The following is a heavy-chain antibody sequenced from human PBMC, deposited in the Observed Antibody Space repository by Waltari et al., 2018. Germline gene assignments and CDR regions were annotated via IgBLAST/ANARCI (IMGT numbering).Heavy chain of an antibody. CDR1: GFTLSDYW. D-gene: IGHD3-16*01. CDR3: ARVLERSAYPDEYFNH. CDR2: INGAGSDT. Sequence: EVQLVESGGDLVQPGGSLRLSCVASGFTLSDYWMYWVRKAPGKGLVWVSRINGAGSDTSYADSVKGRFTISRDNAKNTLFLQMNSLTAEDTAVYYCARVLERSAYPDEYFNHWGQGTLVSVSP. V-gene: IGHV3-74*01. J-gene: IGHJ1*01.